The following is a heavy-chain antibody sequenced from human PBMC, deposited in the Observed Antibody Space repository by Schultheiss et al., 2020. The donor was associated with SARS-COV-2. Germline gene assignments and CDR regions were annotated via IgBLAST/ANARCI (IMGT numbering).Heavy chain of an antibody. CDR1: GFTFSNAW. CDR2: INHSGST. Sequence: GSLRLSCAASGFTFSNAWMSWVRQAPGKGLAWVGEINHSGSTNYNPSLKSRVTISVDTSKNQFSLKLSSVTAADTAVYYCATQSFGDKNWFDPWGQGTLVTVSS. V-gene: IGHV4-4*02. D-gene: IGHD3-10*01. CDR3: ATQSFGDKNWFDP. J-gene: IGHJ5*02.